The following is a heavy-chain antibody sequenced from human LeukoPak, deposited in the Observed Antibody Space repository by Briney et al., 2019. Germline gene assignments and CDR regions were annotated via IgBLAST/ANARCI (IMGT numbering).Heavy chain of an antibody. CDR2: IWPGGARA. J-gene: IGHJ4*02. V-gene: IGHV3-33*01. CDR3: VRDRNNNYFDY. D-gene: IGHD1-14*01. CDR1: GFAFGIYG. Sequence: PGGSLRLSCTASGFAFGIYGMRWVRQATGKGLEWVAFIWPGGARAFYADSVKGRFTISRDDSNNTVYLHMNSLKAEDTALYYCVRDRNNNYFDYWGQGTLLTVSS.